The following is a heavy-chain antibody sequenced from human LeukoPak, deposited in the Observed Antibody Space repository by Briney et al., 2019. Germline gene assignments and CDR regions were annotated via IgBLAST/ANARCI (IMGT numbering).Heavy chain of an antibody. Sequence: PSETLSLTCTVSGGSISSYYRSWIRQPPGKGLEWIGYIYYSGSTNYNPSLKSRVTISVDTSKNQFSLKLSSVTAADTAVYYCARVGSGSYWGPFDYWGQGTLVTVSS. D-gene: IGHD1-26*01. CDR2: IYYSGST. CDR3: ARVGSGSYWGPFDY. CDR1: GGSISSYY. V-gene: IGHV4-59*01. J-gene: IGHJ4*02.